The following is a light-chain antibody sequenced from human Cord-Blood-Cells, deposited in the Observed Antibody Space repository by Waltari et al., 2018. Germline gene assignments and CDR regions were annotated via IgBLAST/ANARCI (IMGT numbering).Light chain of an antibody. CDR2: AAS. J-gene: IGKJ3*01. V-gene: IGKV1-39*01. CDR1: QSISSY. Sequence: DIQMTQPPSSLSASVGDRVTITCRASQSISSYLNWYQQKPGKAPKLLIYAASSVQSGVPSRFSGSGSGTDFTLTISSLQPEDFATYYCQQSYSTPFTFGPGTKVDIK. CDR3: QQSYSTPFT.